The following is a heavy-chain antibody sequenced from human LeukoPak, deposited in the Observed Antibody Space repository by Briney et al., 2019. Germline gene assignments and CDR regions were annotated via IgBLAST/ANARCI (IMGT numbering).Heavy chain of an antibody. Sequence: PGGSLRLSCAASGFTFSSYAMHWVRQAPGKGLEWVALISYVGSINDYADSVKGRFTISRDNSKNTLYLQMNSLRADDTAMYYCARGSYSSSWKTFDYWGQGTLVTVSS. CDR3: ARGSYSSSWKTFDY. D-gene: IGHD6-13*01. CDR1: GFTFSSYA. V-gene: IGHV3-30*04. CDR2: ISYVGSIN. J-gene: IGHJ4*02.